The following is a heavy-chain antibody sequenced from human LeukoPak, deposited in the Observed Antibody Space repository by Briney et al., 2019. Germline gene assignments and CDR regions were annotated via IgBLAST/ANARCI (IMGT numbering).Heavy chain of an antibody. V-gene: IGHV3-74*01. J-gene: IGHJ4*02. CDR1: GFTFSRYW. CDR2: IISDGSST. CDR3: ARDKDYRGNSEGVDY. Sequence: QPGGSLRLSCAASGFTFSRYWMHWVRQAPGKGLVWVSRIISDGSSTDYADSVKGRFTISRDNAKNTLYLQMNSLRAEDTAVYYCARDKDYRGNSEGVDYWGQGTQVTVSS. D-gene: IGHD4-23*01.